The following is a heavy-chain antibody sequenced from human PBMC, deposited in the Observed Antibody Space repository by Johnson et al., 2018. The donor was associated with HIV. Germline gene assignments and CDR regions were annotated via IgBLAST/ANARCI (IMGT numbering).Heavy chain of an antibody. J-gene: IGHJ3*02. D-gene: IGHD1-26*01. Sequence: QAQLVESGGGVVQPGRSLRLSCAASGFTFSSYAMHWVRQAPGKGLEWVAVISYDGSNKYYADSVKGRFTISRDNSKNTLYLQMNSLRAEDTAVYYCARARSGSADDAFDIWGQGTMVTVSS. CDR2: ISYDGSNK. V-gene: IGHV3-30-3*01. CDR3: ARARSGSADDAFDI. CDR1: GFTFSSYA.